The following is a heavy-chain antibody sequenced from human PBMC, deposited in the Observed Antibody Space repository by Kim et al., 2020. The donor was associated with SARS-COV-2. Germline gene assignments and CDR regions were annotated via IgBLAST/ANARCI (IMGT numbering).Heavy chain of an antibody. CDR2: INAGNGNT. V-gene: IGHV1-3*01. J-gene: IGHJ6*02. D-gene: IGHD7-27*01. Sequence: ASVKVSCKASGYIFTSYAMHWVRQAPGQRLEWMGWINAGNGNTKYSQKFQGRVTITRDTSASTAYMDLSRLRSEDTAVYYCARVTGDPQNYYYGMDVWGQ. CDR1: GYIFTSYA. CDR3: ARVTGDPQNYYYGMDV.